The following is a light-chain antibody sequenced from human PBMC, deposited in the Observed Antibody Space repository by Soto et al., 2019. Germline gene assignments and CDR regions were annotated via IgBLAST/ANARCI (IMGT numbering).Light chain of an antibody. CDR2: AVN. CDR3: CSYACSYTYV. CDR1: HSDVGGYTS. J-gene: IGLJ1*01. Sequence: QSALTQPRSVSGSPGQSVTISCTGTHSDVGGYTSVSWYQQHPGRAPKPMISAVNKRPSGVPDRFSGSKSGNTASLTISGLQAEDEADYFCCSYACSYTYVFGSGTKPTVL. V-gene: IGLV2-11*01.